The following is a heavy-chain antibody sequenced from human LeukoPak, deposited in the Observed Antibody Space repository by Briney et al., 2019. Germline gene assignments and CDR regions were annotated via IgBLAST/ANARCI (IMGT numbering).Heavy chain of an antibody. CDR2: IRYDGSNK. J-gene: IGHJ1*01. CDR1: GFTFSSYG. V-gene: IGHV3-30*02. Sequence: GGSLRLSCAASGFTFSSYGMHWVRQAPGKGLEWVAFIRYDGSNKYYADSVKGRFTISRDNSKNTLYLQMNSLRAEDTAVYYCAKDQASHGSYGVFQHWGQGTLVTVSS. D-gene: IGHD1-26*01. CDR3: AKDQASHGSYGVFQH.